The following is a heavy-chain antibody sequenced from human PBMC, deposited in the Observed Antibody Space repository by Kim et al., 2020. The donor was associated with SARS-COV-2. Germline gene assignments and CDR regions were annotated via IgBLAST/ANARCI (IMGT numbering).Heavy chain of an antibody. CDR2: IKQDGSEK. Sequence: GGSLRLSCAASGFTFNSYWMSWVRQTPGKGLEWVASIKQDGSEKYYVDSVKGRFTLSRDNAKNSLHLQMNSLRVDDTAVYYCARLRDYGSQTYTGNLFDPWGQGTLVIVSS. J-gene: IGHJ5*02. V-gene: IGHV3-7*01. CDR1: GFTFNSYW. CDR3: ARLRDYGSQTYTGNLFDP. D-gene: IGHD3-10*01.